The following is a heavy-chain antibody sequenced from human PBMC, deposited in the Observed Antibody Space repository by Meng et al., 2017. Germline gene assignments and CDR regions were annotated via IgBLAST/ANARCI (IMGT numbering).Heavy chain of an antibody. CDR3: ARDWGTVVTPTYFDY. CDR1: GFTLSSYG. Sequence: QVRRVWVGEGVVRPWRFLRLSCAASGFTLSSYGMHWVRQAPGKGLEWVAVIWYDGSNKYYADSVKGRFTISRDNSKNTLYLQMNSLRAEDTAVYYCARDWGTVVTPTYFDYWGQGTLVTVSS. D-gene: IGHD4-23*01. CDR2: IWYDGSNK. J-gene: IGHJ4*02. V-gene: IGHV3-33*01.